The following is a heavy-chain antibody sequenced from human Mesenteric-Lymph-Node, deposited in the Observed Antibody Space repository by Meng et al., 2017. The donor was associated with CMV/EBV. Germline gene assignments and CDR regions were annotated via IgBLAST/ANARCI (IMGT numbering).Heavy chain of an antibody. J-gene: IGHJ4*02. CDR1: GGSISSSSYY. Sequence: QLQLQESGPGPVKPSETLSLTCTVSGGSISSSSYYWGWIRQPPGKGLEWIGSIYYSGSTYYNPSLKSRVTISVDTSKNQFSLKLSPVTAADTAVYYCARDGDYYDSSGYNPFDYWGQGTLVTVSS. V-gene: IGHV4-39*07. CDR3: ARDGDYYDSSGYNPFDY. CDR2: IYYSGST. D-gene: IGHD3-22*01.